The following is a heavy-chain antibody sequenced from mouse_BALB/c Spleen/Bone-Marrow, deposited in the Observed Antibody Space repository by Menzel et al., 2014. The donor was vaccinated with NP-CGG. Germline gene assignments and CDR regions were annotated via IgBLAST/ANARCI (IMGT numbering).Heavy chain of an antibody. Sequence: QVQLQQSGAELAKPGASVKMSCKASGYTFTSYWMHWVKQRPGQGLEWIGYINPSTGYTEYNQKFKDKATLTADKSSSTAYMQLSCLTSEDSAVYYCARGGFAGAWFAYWGQGTLVTVSA. V-gene: IGHV1-7*01. J-gene: IGHJ3*01. CDR1: GYTFTSYW. CDR3: ARGGFAGAWFAY. D-gene: IGHD1-1*02. CDR2: INPSTGYT.